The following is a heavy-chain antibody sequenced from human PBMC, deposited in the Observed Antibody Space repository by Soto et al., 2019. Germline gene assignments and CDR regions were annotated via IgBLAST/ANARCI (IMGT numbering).Heavy chain of an antibody. Sequence: PGGSLRLSCAASGFTFSSYWMSWVRQAPGKGLEWVANIKQDGSEKYYVDSVKGRFTISRDNAKNSLYLQMNSLRAEDTAVYYCAGAPRFLEWTGTFDYWGQGTLVTVSS. CDR1: GFTFSSYW. CDR3: AGAPRFLEWTGTFDY. D-gene: IGHD3-3*01. CDR2: IKQDGSEK. J-gene: IGHJ4*02. V-gene: IGHV3-7*01.